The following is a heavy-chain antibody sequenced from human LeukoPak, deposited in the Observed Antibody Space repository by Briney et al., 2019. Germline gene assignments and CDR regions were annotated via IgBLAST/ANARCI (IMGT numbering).Heavy chain of an antibody. D-gene: IGHD6-19*01. V-gene: IGHV3-48*03. CDR2: ISSSGSTI. J-gene: IGHJ4*02. CDR3: ARESVAGKLGFDY. Sequence: GGSLRLSCAASGFTFSSYEMNWVRQAPGKGLEWVSYISSSGSTIYYADSVKGRFTISRDNAKNSLYLQMNSLRAGDTAVYYCARESVAGKLGFDYWGQGTLVTVSS. CDR1: GFTFSSYE.